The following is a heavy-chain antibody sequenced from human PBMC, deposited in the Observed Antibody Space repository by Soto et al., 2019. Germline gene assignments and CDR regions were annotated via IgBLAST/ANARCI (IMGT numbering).Heavy chain of an antibody. CDR2: ISGSGGTT. CDR1: GFTFSSYA. V-gene: IGHV3-23*01. J-gene: IGHJ4*02. D-gene: IGHD6-6*01. CDR3: AKDPSVAALYFGF. Sequence: EVQLLESGGGLVQPGGSLRLSCAASGFTFSSYAMSWVRQAPGKGLEWVSVISGSGGTTNYEDSVKGRFTSSRDNSKNTLYLQMSSLRAEDTAVYYCAKDPSVAALYFGFWGQGTLVTVSS.